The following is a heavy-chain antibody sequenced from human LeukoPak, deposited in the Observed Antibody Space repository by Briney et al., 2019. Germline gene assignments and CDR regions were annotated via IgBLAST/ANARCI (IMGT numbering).Heavy chain of an antibody. V-gene: IGHV3-7*01. CDR2: IKQDGSEK. Sequence: GGSLRLSCAASGFTFSSYWMSWVRQAPGKGLEWVANIKQDGSEKYYVDSVKGRFTISRDNAKNSLYLQMNSLRAEDTAVYYCARDWGGCSGGSCYPDAFDIWGQGTMVTVSS. CDR3: ARDWGGCSGGSCYPDAFDI. D-gene: IGHD2-15*01. J-gene: IGHJ3*02. CDR1: GFTFSSYW.